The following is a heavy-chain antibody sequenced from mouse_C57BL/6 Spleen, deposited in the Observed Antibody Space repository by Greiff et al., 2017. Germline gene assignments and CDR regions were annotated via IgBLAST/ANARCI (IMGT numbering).Heavy chain of an antibody. D-gene: IGHD3-2*02. J-gene: IGHJ3*01. CDR1: GYTFTSYW. CDR2: IHPNSGST. CDR3: ARSDSSGYSAWFAY. Sequence: QVQLQQPGAELVKPGASVKLSCKASGYTFTSYWMHWVKQRPGQGLEWIGMIHPNSGSTNYNEKFKSKATLTVDKSSSTAYMQLSSLTYEDSAVYYCARSDSSGYSAWFAYWGQGTLVTVSA. V-gene: IGHV1-64*01.